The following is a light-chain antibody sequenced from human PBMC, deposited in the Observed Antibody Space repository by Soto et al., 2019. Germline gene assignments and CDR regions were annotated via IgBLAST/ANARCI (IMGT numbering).Light chain of an antibody. Sequence: QSVLTQPPLVSGAPGQRVTISCPGSSSNIGAGYDVHWYQQLPGTAPKLLIYNNNNRPSGVPDRFSGSKSGTSASLAITGLQAEDEADYYCQSYDSSLSGSVFGGGTKLTV. CDR3: QSYDSSLSGSV. V-gene: IGLV1-40*01. J-gene: IGLJ2*01. CDR1: SSNIGAGYD. CDR2: NNN.